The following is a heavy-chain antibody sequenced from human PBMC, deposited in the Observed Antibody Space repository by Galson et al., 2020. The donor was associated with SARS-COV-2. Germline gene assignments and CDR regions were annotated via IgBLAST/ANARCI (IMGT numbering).Heavy chain of an antibody. CDR3: ARVSGAWYYYDSSGYADY. V-gene: IGHV3-21*01. D-gene: IGHD3-22*01. CDR1: GFTFSSYS. J-gene: IGHJ4*02. CDR2: ISSSSSYI. Sequence: TGGSLRLSCAASGFTFSSYSMNWVRQAPGKGLEWVSSISSSSSYIYYADSVKGRFTISRDNAKNSLSLQMNSLRAEYTAVYYCARVSGAWYYYDSSGYADYWGQGTLVTVSS.